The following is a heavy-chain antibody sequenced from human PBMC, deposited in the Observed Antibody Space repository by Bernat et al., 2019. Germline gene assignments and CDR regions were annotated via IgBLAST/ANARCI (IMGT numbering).Heavy chain of an antibody. CDR1: GYTLTRSA. CDR2: INTASGNT. V-gene: IGHV1-3*04. Sequence: QVHLVQSGAEVKKPGASVKVSCKASGYTLTRSAIHWVRQAPGQGLEWMGWINTASGNTEYSQNFRGRVTITRDTSANTAYMELNSLTSEDTSVYYCATDSGGGWFRYKGGQGTLVTVS. D-gene: IGHD5-12*01. J-gene: IGHJ4*02. CDR3: ATDSGGGWFRYK.